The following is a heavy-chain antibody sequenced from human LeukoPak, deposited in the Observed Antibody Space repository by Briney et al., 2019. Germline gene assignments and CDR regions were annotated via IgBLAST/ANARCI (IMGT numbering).Heavy chain of an antibody. J-gene: IGHJ4*02. Sequence: PSETLSLTCTVSGGSISSSSYYWGWIRQPPGKGLEWIGSIYYSGSTYYNPSLKSRVTISVDTSKNQFSLKLSSVTAADTAVYYCARDTYYYGSGSYYTPPYYFDYWGQGTLVTVSS. V-gene: IGHV4-39*07. CDR3: ARDTYYYGSGSYYTPPYYFDY. CDR2: IYYSGST. CDR1: GGSISSSSYY. D-gene: IGHD3-10*01.